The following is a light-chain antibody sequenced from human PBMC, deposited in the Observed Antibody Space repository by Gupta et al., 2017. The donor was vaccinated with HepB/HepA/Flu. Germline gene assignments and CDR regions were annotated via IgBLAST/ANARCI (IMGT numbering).Light chain of an antibody. CDR3: QQYSNWPPYT. V-gene: IGKV3-15*01. J-gene: IGKJ2*01. CDR2: AAS. Sequence: IRMTQSTATLSVSPGERATLSCSASESVSSHLAWYQQKPGQAPRLLIYAASTRATGIPVRFSGTGSETEFTLTISSLQSEDFAVYYCQQYSNWPPYTFGQGTKLEIK. CDR1: ESVSSH.